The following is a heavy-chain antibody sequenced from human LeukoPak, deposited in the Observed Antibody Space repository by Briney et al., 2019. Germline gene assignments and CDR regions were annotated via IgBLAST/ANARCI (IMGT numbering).Heavy chain of an antibody. J-gene: IGHJ6*02. D-gene: IGHD6-13*01. V-gene: IGHV3-21*01. Sequence: GGSLRLSCAASGFTFSSYSMNWVRQAPGKGLEWVSSISSSSSYIYYADSVKGRFTISRDNAKSSLYLQMNSLRAEDTAVCYCARVAYSSSWYHSYYYYGMDVWGQGTTVTVSS. CDR1: GFTFSSYS. CDR3: ARVAYSSSWYHSYYYYGMDV. CDR2: ISSSSSYI.